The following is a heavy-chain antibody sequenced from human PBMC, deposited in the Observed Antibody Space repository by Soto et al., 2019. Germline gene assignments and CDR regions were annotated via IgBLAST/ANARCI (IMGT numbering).Heavy chain of an antibody. CDR2: MNPNSGNT. D-gene: IGHD2-15*01. J-gene: IGHJ6*02. CDR3: ARGYCSGGSCYSDYYYGMDV. V-gene: IGHV1-8*01. CDR1: GYTFTSYD. Sequence: QVQLVQSGAEVKKPGASVKVSCKASGYTFTSYDINWVRQATGQGLEWMGWMNPNSGNTGYAQKFQGRVTMTRNTSISTAYMALSSLRSEDTAVYYCARGYCSGGSCYSDYYYGMDVWGQGTTVTVSS.